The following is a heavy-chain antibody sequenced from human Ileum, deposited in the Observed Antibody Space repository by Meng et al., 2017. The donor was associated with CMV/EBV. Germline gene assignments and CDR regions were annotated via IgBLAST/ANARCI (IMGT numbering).Heavy chain of an antibody. D-gene: IGHD1-26*01. V-gene: IGHV3-30-3*01. CDR3: ARDMSYGTYGMDV. Sequence: GGSLRLSCAASGFTFSSYAMHWVRRAPGKGLEWVAVISYDGSNKYYADSVKGRFTISRDNSKNTLYLQMNSLRAEDTAVYYCARDMSYGTYGMDVWGQGTTVTVSS. CDR1: GFTFSSYA. J-gene: IGHJ6*02. CDR2: ISYDGSNK.